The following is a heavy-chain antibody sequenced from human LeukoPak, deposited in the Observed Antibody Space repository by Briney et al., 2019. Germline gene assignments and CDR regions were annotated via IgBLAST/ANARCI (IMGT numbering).Heavy chain of an antibody. CDR3: AKDLSVVIAHNFDY. J-gene: IGHJ4*02. V-gene: IGHV3-30*02. D-gene: IGHD2-21*01. Sequence: GGSLGLSCAASGFTFSSYGMHWVRQAPGKGLEWVAFIRYDGSNKYYADSVKGRFTIPRDNSKNTLYLQMNSLRAEDTAVYYCAKDLSVVIAHNFDYWGQGTLVTVSS. CDR1: GFTFSSYG. CDR2: IRYDGSNK.